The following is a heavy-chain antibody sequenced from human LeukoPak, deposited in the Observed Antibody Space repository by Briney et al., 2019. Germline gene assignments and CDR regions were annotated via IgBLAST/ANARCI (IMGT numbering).Heavy chain of an antibody. Sequence: PSVKVSCKASGYTFTSYYMHWVRQAPRQGLEWMGVINPSGGSTSYAQKFQGRLTMTRDTSTSTVSMELSSLRSEDTAVYYCARRGIDTTLDYWGQGTLVAVSS. CDR1: GYTFTSYY. CDR3: ARRGIDTTLDY. D-gene: IGHD1-1*01. J-gene: IGHJ4*02. CDR2: INPSGGST. V-gene: IGHV1-46*01.